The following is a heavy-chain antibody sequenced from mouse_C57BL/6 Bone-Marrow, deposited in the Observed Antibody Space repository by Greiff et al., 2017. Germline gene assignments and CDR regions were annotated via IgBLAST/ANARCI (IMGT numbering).Heavy chain of an antibody. Sequence: VQLQQPGAELVRPGPSVKLSCKASGYTFTSYWMHWVKQRPGQGLEWIGVIDPSDSYTNYNQKFKGKATLTVDTSSSTAYMQLSSLTSEDSAVYYCARSAWFAYWGQRTLVTVSA. CDR3: ARSAWFAY. CDR2: IDPSDSYT. J-gene: IGHJ3*01. CDR1: GYTFTSYW. V-gene: IGHV1-59*01.